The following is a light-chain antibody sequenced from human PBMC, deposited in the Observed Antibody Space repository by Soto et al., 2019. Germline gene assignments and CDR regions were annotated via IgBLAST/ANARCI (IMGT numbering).Light chain of an antibody. J-gene: IGKJ5*01. CDR1: QSVSNY. CDR2: NAS. V-gene: IGKV3-11*01. Sequence: IVLTQSPATLSLSPGERASLSCRASQSVSNYLAWYQQKPGQAPRLLIYNASNRATGIPARFSGSGSGTDFTLTISSLEPEDFAVYYCQQRSDWPTFGQGTRLEIK. CDR3: QQRSDWPT.